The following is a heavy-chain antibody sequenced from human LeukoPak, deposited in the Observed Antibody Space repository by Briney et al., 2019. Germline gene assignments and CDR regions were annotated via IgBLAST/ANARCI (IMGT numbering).Heavy chain of an antibody. CDR1: GGSISSSSYY. Sequence: PSETLSLTCTVSGGSISSSSYYWGWIRQPPGKGQEWIGSIYYSGSTYYNPSLKSRVTISVDTSKNQFSLKLSSVTAADTAVYYCARQTASSWYVIQHWGQGTLVTVSS. CDR3: ARQTASSWYVIQH. V-gene: IGHV4-39*01. J-gene: IGHJ1*01. D-gene: IGHD6-13*01. CDR2: IYYSGST.